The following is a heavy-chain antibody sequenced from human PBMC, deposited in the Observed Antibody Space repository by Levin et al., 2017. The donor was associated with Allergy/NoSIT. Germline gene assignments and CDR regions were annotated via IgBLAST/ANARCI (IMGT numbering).Heavy chain of an antibody. CDR1: GYTLTELS. CDR3: ATAYSNYGVHWFDP. V-gene: IGHV1-24*01. J-gene: IGHJ5*02. CDR2: FDPEDGET. Sequence: ASVKVSCKVSGYTLTELSMHWVRQAPGKGLEWMGGFDPEDGETIYAQKFQGRVTMTEDTSTDTAYMELSSLRSEDTAVYYCATAYSNYGVHWFDPWGQGTLVTVSS. D-gene: IGHD4-11*01.